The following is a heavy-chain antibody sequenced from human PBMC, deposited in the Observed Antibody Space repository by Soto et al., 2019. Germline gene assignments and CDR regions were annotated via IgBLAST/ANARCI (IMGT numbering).Heavy chain of an antibody. V-gene: IGHV4-39*01. CDR3: ARRGTRTVAAKTSGGFDS. J-gene: IGHJ5*01. CDR2: ISYSGNT. D-gene: IGHD6-13*01. Sequence: SETLSLTCTVSGGSISSSSSYWGWVRQPPGRGLEWIGSISYSGNTYYNPSLKSRVTISVDTSNNQFSLKLTSVTAADTAAYYCARRGTRTVAAKTSGGFDSWGQGTLVTVSS. CDR1: GGSISSSSSY.